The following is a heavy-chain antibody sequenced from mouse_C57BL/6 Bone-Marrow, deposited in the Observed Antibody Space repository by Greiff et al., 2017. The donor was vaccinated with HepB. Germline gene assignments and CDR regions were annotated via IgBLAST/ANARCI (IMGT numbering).Heavy chain of an antibody. J-gene: IGHJ3*01. CDR2: INPSSGYT. D-gene: IGHD2-4*01. V-gene: IGHV1-4*01. CDR3: ARGGLRVAY. CDR1: GYTFTSYT. Sequence: QVHVKQSGAELARPGASVKMSCKASGYTFTSYTMHWVKQRPGQGLEWIGYINPSSGYTKYNQKFKDKATLTADKSSSTAYMQLSSLTSEDSAVYYCARGGLRVAYWGQGTLVTVSA.